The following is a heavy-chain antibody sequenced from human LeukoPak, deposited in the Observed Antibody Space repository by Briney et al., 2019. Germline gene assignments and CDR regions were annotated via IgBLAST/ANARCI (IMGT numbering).Heavy chain of an antibody. J-gene: IGHJ5*02. CDR1: GFTVSSNY. CDR3: AKELAARITMVRGVKQGFDP. Sequence: GGSLRLSCAASGFTVSSNYMSWVRQAPGKGLEWVSVIFSSGSTYYADSVKGRFTISRDNSKNTLYLQMNSLRAEDTAVYYCAKELAARITMVRGVKQGFDPWGQGTLVTVSS. D-gene: IGHD3-10*01. CDR2: IFSSGST. V-gene: IGHV3-53*01.